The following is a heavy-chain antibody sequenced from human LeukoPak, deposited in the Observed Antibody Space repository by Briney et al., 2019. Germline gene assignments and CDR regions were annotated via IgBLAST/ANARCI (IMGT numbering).Heavy chain of an antibody. CDR3: ARHRRELLLGGRFDP. J-gene: IGHJ5*02. V-gene: IGHV4-39*01. Sequence: PSETLSLTCTVSGGSISSSSYYWGWIRQPPGKGLEWIGSIYYSGSTYYNPSLKSRVTISVDTSKNQFSLKLSSVTAADTAVYYCARHRRELLLGGRFDPWGQGTLVTVSS. CDR2: IYYSGST. CDR1: GGSISSSSYY. D-gene: IGHD1-26*01.